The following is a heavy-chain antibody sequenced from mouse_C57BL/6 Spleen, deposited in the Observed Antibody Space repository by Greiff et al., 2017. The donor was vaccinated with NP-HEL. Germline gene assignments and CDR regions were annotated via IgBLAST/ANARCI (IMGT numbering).Heavy chain of an antibody. D-gene: IGHD2-2*01. CDR3: TRGDGYDSWFAY. J-gene: IGHJ3*01. V-gene: IGHV6-6*01. CDR1: GFTFSNAW. Sequence: EVQLVESGGGLVQPGGSMKLSCAASGFTFSNAWMDWVRQSPEKGLEWVAEIRNKANNHATYYAESVKGRFTISRDDSKSSVYLQMNSLRAEDTGIYYCTRGDGYDSWFAYWGQGTLVTVSA. CDR2: IRNKANNHAT.